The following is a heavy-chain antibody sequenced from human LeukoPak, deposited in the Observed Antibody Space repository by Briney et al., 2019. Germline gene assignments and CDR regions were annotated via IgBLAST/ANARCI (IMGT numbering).Heavy chain of an antibody. J-gene: IGHJ5*02. D-gene: IGHD4-17*01. Sequence: GGSLRLSCAASGFTVSSNYMSWVRQAPGKGLEWVSVIYSGGSTYYADSVKGRFTISRDNSKNTLYLQMNSLRAEDTAVYYCARVYVGRFTTVTTHTYTWFDPWGQGTLVTVSS. CDR1: GFTVSSNY. CDR3: ARVYVGRFTTVTTHTYTWFDP. CDR2: IYSGGST. V-gene: IGHV3-53*01.